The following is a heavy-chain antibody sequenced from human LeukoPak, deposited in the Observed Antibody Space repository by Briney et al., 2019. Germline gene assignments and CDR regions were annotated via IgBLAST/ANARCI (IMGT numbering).Heavy chain of an antibody. Sequence: SETLSVTCAVYGGSFSGYYWSWIRQPPGNGLEWIGEINHSGSTNYNPSLKSRVTILVDTSKNQFSLKLSSVTAADTAVYYCARAGYSSGWYGDYWGQGTLVTVSS. CDR3: ARAGYSSGWYGDY. V-gene: IGHV4-34*01. CDR1: GGSFSGYY. D-gene: IGHD6-19*01. CDR2: INHSGST. J-gene: IGHJ4*02.